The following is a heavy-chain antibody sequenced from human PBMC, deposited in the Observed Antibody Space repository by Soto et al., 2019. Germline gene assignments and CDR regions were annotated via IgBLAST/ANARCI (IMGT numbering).Heavy chain of an antibody. J-gene: IGHJ4*02. D-gene: IGHD5-12*01. CDR1: GGTFSSYT. CDR2: IIPILGIA. Sequence: QVQLVQSGAEVKKPGSSVKVSCKASGGTFSSYTISWVRQAPGQGLEWMGRIIPILGIANYAQKSQGRVTITADKSTSTAQMELSSLRSEDTAVYYCARDPSAYDVPAYWGQGTLVTVSS. V-gene: IGHV1-69*08. CDR3: ARDPSAYDVPAY.